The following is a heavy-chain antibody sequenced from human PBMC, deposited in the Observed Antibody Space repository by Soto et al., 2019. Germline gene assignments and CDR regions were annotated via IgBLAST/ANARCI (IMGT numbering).Heavy chain of an antibody. V-gene: IGHV3-23*01. D-gene: IGHD4-17*01. CDR2: ISGSGGST. CDR3: AGKGDYRRYYYYYMDV. Sequence: GGSLRLSCAASGFTFSSYAMSWVRQAPGKGLEWVSAISGSGGSTYYADSVKGRFTISRDNSKNTLYLQMNSLRAEDTAVYYCAGKGDYRRYYYYYMDVWGKGTTVTVSS. J-gene: IGHJ6*03. CDR1: GFTFSSYA.